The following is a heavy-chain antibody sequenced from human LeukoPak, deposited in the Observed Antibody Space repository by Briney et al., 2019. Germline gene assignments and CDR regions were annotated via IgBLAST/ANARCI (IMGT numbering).Heavy chain of an antibody. D-gene: IGHD6-6*01. CDR1: GGTFSSYA. CDR3: ARLPLRSIAVGYYGMDV. V-gene: IGHV1-69*13. CDR2: IIPIFGTA. J-gene: IGHJ6*02. Sequence: SVKVSCKASGGTFSSYAISWVRQAPGQGLEWMGGIIPIFGTANYAQKFRGRVTITADESTSTAYMELSSLRSEDTAVYYCARLPLRSIAVGYYGMDVWGQGTTVTVSS.